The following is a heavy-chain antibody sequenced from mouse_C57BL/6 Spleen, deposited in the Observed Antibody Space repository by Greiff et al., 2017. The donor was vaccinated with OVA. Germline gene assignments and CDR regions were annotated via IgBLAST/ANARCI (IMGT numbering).Heavy chain of an antibody. D-gene: IGHD1-1*01. CDR2: IRNKANGYTT. Sequence: DVTLVESGGGLVQPGGSLSLSCAASGFTFTDYYMSWVRQPPGKALEWLGFIRNKANGYTTEYSASVKGRFTISRDNSQSILYLQMNALRAEDSATYYCARYGYGSSYDWYLDVWGTGTTVTVSS. J-gene: IGHJ1*03. V-gene: IGHV7-3*01. CDR3: ARYGYGSSYDWYLDV. CDR1: GFTFTDYY.